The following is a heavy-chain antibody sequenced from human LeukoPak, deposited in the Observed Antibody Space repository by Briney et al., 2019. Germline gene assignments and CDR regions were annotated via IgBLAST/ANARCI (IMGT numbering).Heavy chain of an antibody. V-gene: IGHV4-34*01. D-gene: IGHD2-15*01. CDR3: ARAHTTALSLFMIYCSGGSCRRDYYFDY. Sequence: PSETLSLTCAVYGGSFSGYYWSWIRQPPGKGLEWIGEINHSGSTNYNPSLKSRVTISVDTSKNQFSLKLSSVTAADTAVYYCARAHTTALSLFMIYCSGGSCRRDYYFDYWGQGTLVTVSS. CDR1: GGSFSGYY. CDR2: INHSGST. J-gene: IGHJ4*02.